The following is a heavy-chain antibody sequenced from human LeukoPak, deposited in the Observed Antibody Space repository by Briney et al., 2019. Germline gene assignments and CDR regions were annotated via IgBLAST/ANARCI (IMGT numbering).Heavy chain of an antibody. CDR3: AKDPYYYDSSGYGDY. D-gene: IGHD3-22*01. Sequence: SGGSLRLSCAASGFTFSSYAMSWVRQAPGKGLAWVSAISGSGGSTYYADSVKGRFTISRDNSKNTLYLQMNSLRAEDTAVYYCAKDPYYYDSSGYGDYWGQGTLVTVSS. CDR2: ISGSGGST. V-gene: IGHV3-23*01. CDR1: GFTFSSYA. J-gene: IGHJ4*02.